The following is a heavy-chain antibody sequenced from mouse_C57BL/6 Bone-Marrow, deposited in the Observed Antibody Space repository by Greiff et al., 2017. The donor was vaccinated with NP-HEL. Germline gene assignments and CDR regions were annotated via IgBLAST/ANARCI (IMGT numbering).Heavy chain of an antibody. D-gene: IGHD1-1*01. Sequence: EVQLQQSGPELVKPGASVKISCKASGYTFTDYYMNWVKQSHGKSLEWIGDINPNNGGTSYNQKFKGKATLTVDKSSSTAYMELRSLTSEDSAVYYCARKIPITTVVATGAMDYWGQGTSVTVSS. CDR2: INPNNGGT. CDR3: ARKIPITTVVATGAMDY. CDR1: GYTFTDYY. J-gene: IGHJ4*01. V-gene: IGHV1-26*01.